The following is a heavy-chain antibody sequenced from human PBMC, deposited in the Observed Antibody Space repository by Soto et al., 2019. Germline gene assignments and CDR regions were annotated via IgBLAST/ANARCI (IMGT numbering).Heavy chain of an antibody. J-gene: IGHJ4*02. CDR1: GYTFTGYG. V-gene: IGHV1-18*01. CDR3: ARGRYGDY. D-gene: IGHD1-1*01. Sequence: QVHLVQSGAEVKKPGASVKVSCKCSGYTFTGYGITWVRQAPGQGLEWMGWISAHNGNTDYAQKLQGRVTVTRDTSTSTAYMELRSLRSDDTAVYYCARGRYGDYWGQGALVTVSS. CDR2: ISAHNGNT.